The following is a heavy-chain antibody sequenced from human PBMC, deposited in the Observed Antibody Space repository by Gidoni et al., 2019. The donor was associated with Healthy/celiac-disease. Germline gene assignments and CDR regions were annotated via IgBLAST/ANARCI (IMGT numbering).Heavy chain of an antibody. V-gene: IGHV3-21*01. CDR3: ARVGDVEMATTKGAFDY. CDR2: ISSSSSYI. J-gene: IGHJ4*02. CDR1: GFPFSSYS. D-gene: IGHD1-1*01. Sequence: EVQLVESGGGLVKPGGSLRLSCAASGFPFSSYSMNWVRQAPGKGLEGVSSISSSSSYIYYADSVKGRFTISRDNAKNSLYLQMNSLRAEDTAVYYCARVGDVEMATTKGAFDYWGQGTLVTVSS.